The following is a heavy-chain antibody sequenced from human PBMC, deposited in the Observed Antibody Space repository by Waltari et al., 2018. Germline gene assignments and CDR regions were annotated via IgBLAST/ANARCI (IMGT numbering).Heavy chain of an antibody. J-gene: IGHJ2*01. Sequence: QLQLQESGPGLVKPSQTLSLTCAVSGGSISSDGYSWSWIRQPPGKGLEWIGYIYHSGRTYYNPYLQSRVTISVDRSKNQFSLKLSSVTAADTAVYFCARNIAARGYFDLWGRGTLVTVSS. CDR3: ARNIAARGYFDL. CDR2: IYHSGRT. V-gene: IGHV4-30-2*01. D-gene: IGHD6-6*01. CDR1: GGSISSDGYS.